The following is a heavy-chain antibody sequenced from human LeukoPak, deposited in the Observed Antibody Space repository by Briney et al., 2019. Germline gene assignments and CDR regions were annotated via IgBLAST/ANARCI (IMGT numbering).Heavy chain of an antibody. Sequence: GASVKVSCKGSGYTFTSYGISWVRQAPGQGLEWMGWSSAYNGKTNYAQKLQGRVTMTTDTSTSTAYMELMSLRSDDTAVYYCARGYCSSTSCYRNWFDPWGQGTLVTVSS. CDR1: GYTFTSYG. V-gene: IGHV1-18*01. CDR2: SSAYNGKT. D-gene: IGHD2-2*01. CDR3: ARGYCSSTSCYRNWFDP. J-gene: IGHJ5*02.